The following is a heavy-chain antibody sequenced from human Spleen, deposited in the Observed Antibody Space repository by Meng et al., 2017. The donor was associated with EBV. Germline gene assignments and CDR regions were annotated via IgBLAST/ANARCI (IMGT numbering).Heavy chain of an antibody. D-gene: IGHD5-18*01. V-gene: IGHV4-61*01. Sequence: VRLQESGPGLVKPSETLSLTCTVSGGSVSSGSYYWSWIRQPPGKGLEWIGYMHYTGITHYNPSLKSRVTISVDTSKNQFSLKLSSVTAADTAVYYCARLVYVDTTMVTAIDYWGQGTLVTVSS. CDR3: ARLVYVDTTMVTAIDY. CDR1: GGSVSSGSYY. J-gene: IGHJ4*02. CDR2: MHYTGIT.